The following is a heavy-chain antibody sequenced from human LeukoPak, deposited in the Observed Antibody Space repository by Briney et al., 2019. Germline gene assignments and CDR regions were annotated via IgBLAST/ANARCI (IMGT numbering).Heavy chain of an antibody. CDR2: ISWNSGSI. Sequence: GGSLRLSCAASGFTFDDYAVHWVRQAPGKGLEWVSGISWNSGSIGYADSVKGRFTISRDNAKNSLYLQMNSLRAEDTALYYCAKGSIAVAGTVDYWGQGTLVTVSS. V-gene: IGHV3-9*01. CDR3: AKGSIAVAGTVDY. J-gene: IGHJ4*02. D-gene: IGHD6-19*01. CDR1: GFTFDDYA.